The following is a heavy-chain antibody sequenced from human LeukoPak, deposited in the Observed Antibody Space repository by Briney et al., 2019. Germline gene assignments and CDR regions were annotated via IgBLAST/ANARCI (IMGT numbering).Heavy chain of an antibody. V-gene: IGHV3-23*01. J-gene: IGHJ4*02. CDR2: ISGSGDRT. D-gene: IGHD3-3*01. CDR1: GFIFSSYA. Sequence: GGSLRLSCAASGFIFSSYAMSWVRQAPGKGLEWVSGISGSGDRTHYADSVKGRFTISRDISKNTVYLQMNSLRAEDSAVYLCAKEGSIAVFWSGYDYWGQGTLVTVSS. CDR3: AKEGSIAVFWSGYDY.